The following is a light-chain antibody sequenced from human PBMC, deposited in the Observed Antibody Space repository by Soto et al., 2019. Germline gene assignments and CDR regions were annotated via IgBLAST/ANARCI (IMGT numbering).Light chain of an antibody. CDR1: SSDVGGYNY. CDR2: EVN. Sequence: QPVLTQPASVSGSPGQSITISCTGTSSDVGGYNYVSWYQQHPGKAPKLMICEVNNRPSGVSNRFSGSKSGNTASLTISGLQAEDEADYYCSSYTTSSTLVFGTGTKLTVL. CDR3: SSYTTSSTLV. V-gene: IGLV2-14*01. J-gene: IGLJ1*01.